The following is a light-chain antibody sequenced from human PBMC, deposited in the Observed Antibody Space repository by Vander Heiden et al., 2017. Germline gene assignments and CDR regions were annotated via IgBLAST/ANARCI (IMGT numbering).Light chain of an antibody. CDR1: KLGYNY. CDR2: EES. V-gene: IGLV3-1*01. J-gene: IGLJ2*01. Sequence: SSELTQPPSVSVSPGQPARITGSGEKLGYNYAGGYHQKPRQAPLLVIYEESKRPSGLPERFSGSNSANTASLTISGTQAMEEADYYRQAGDSSHHVVFGGGTKLTVL. CDR3: QAGDSSHHVV.